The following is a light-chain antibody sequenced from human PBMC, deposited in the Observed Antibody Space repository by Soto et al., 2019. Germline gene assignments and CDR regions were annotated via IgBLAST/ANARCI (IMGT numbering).Light chain of an antibody. Sequence: IQMTQSPSSLSASVGDRVTITCRASQDISNSLDWFQQRPGKAPKTLLYDASRLHSGVPSKFSGSGSGTDFTLTISSLQPEDFATYYCLQYNSYPRTFGPGTKVDIK. CDR2: DAS. CDR1: QDISNS. V-gene: IGKV1-16*02. CDR3: LQYNSYPRT. J-gene: IGKJ1*01.